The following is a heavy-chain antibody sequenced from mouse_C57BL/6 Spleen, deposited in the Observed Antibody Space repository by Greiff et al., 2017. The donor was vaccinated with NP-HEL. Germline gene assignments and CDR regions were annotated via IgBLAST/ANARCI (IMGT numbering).Heavy chain of an antibody. CDR1: GFTFSDYG. CDR2: ISSGSSTI. J-gene: IGHJ4*01. CDR3: ARRGYYAMDY. V-gene: IGHV5-17*01. Sequence: EVKLVESGGGLVKPGGSLKLSCAASGFTFSDYGMHWVRQAPEKGLEWVAYISSGSSTIYYADTVKGRFTISRDNAKNTLFLQMTSLRSEDTATYYCARRGYYAMDYWGQGTSVTVSS.